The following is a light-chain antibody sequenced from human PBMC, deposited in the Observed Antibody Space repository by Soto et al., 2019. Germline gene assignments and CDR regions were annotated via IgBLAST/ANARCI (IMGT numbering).Light chain of an antibody. CDR2: GAS. CDR3: QQYDTWPPMYT. CDR1: ESVSDN. Sequence: EIVMTQSPATLPVSPGGRATLSCRASESVSDNLAWYQQKPGQPPRLLIYGASTRATGIPARFSDSGSGTEFTLTISSLQSEDFAVYYCQQYDTWPPMYTFGQGTNLEIK. J-gene: IGKJ2*01. V-gene: IGKV3-15*01.